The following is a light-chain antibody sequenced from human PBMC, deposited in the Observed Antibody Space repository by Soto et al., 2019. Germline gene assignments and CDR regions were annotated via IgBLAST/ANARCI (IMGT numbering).Light chain of an antibody. CDR1: YSDIGAYNY. V-gene: IGLV2-8*01. CDR3: CSYAGSRGLV. CDR2: EVS. J-gene: IGLJ2*01. Sequence: QSALTQPPSASGSPGQSVTIPCTGTYSDIGAYNYVSWYQQRPGEAPKLIIYEVSKRPSGVSNRFSGSKSGNTASLTISGLQAEDEADYYCCSYAGSRGLVFGGGTKVTVL.